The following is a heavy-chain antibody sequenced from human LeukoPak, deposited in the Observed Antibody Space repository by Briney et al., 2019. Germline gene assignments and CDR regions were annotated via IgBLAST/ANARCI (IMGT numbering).Heavy chain of an antibody. D-gene: IGHD4-23*01. CDR2: IYYSGST. CDR3: ARGDYGGNYYYYYYMDV. CDR1: GGSISSYY. J-gene: IGHJ6*03. V-gene: IGHV4-59*08. Sequence: PSETLSLTCTVSGGSISSYYWSWIRQPPGKGLEWIGYIYYSGSTNYNPSLKSRVTISVDTSKNQFSLKLSSVTAADTAVYYCARGDYGGNYYYYYYMDVWGKGTTVTVSS.